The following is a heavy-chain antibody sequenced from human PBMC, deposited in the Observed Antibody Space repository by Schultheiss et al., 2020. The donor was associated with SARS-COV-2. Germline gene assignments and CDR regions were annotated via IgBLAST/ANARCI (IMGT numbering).Heavy chain of an antibody. CDR2: INSDGSST. J-gene: IGHJ3*02. Sequence: GGSLRLSCAASGFTFSSYWMHWVRQAPGKGLVWVSRINSDGSSTSYADSVKGRFTISRDNAKNTLYLQMNSLRAEDTAVYYCARDRYSSSWLDAFDIWGQGTMVTVSS. CDR3: ARDRYSSSWLDAFDI. V-gene: IGHV3-74*01. D-gene: IGHD6-13*01. CDR1: GFTFSSYW.